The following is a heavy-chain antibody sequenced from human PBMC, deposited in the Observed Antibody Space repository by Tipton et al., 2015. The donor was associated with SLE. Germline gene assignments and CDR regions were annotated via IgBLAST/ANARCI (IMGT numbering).Heavy chain of an antibody. Sequence: SLRLSCTASEFPFSLYTMNWVRQAPGEGLEWVSSITTSSGYIYYADSVKGRFTISRDNAKKSVDLQMNSLRAEDTAIYYCTRGGGAGSPVLYYFDYWGQGTLVTVSS. CDR3: TRGGGAGSPVLYYFDY. D-gene: IGHD3-10*01. CDR1: EFPFSLYT. CDR2: ITTSSGYI. J-gene: IGHJ4*02. V-gene: IGHV3-21*01.